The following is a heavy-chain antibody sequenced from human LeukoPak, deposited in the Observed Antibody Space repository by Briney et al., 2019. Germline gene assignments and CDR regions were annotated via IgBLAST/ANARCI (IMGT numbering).Heavy chain of an antibody. J-gene: IGHJ3*02. CDR1: GGTFSSYA. Sequence: SVKVSCKASGGTFSSYAISWVRQAPGQGLEWMGGIIPIFGTANYAQKFQGRVTITADESTSTAYMELSSLRSEDTAVYYCARVFDFGDNGDDAFDTWGQGTLVTVSS. CDR2: IIPIFGTA. V-gene: IGHV1-69*01. CDR3: ARVFDFGDNGDDAFDT. D-gene: IGHD4-17*01.